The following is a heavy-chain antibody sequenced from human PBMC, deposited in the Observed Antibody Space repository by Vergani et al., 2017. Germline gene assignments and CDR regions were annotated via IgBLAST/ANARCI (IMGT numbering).Heavy chain of an antibody. CDR3: ASYYGGPKGWFDP. J-gene: IGHJ5*02. D-gene: IGHD4-23*01. V-gene: IGHV4-34*01. CDR2: INHSGST. Sequence: QVQLQQWGAGLLKPSETLSLTCAVYGGSFSGYYWSWIRQPPGKGLEWIGEINHSGSTNYNTALKSRVTISVDTSKNQFSLKLISVTASDTAVYYCASYYGGPKGWFDPWGQGTLVTVSS. CDR1: GGSFSGYY.